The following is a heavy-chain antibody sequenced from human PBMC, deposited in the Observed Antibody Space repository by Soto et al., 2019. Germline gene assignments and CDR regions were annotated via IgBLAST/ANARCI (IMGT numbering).Heavy chain of an antibody. CDR3: ARYSSSSCDY. V-gene: IGHV4-59*08. CDR1: GGSISSYY. D-gene: IGHD6-6*01. Sequence: SETLSLTCTVSGGSISSYYWSWIRQPPGKGLEWIGYIYYSGSTNYNPSLKSRVTISVDTSKNQFSLKLSSVTAADTAVYYCARYSSSSCDYWGQGTLVTVSS. CDR2: IYYSGST. J-gene: IGHJ4*02.